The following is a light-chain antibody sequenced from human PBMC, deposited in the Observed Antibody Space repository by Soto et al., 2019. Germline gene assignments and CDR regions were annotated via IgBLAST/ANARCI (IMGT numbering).Light chain of an antibody. Sequence: QSVLTQPPSVSGAPGQRVIISCTGSNSNIGAGYDVHWYQQLPQTAPRLLIYGNNNRPSGVPDRFSGSKSGASASLAITGLQAEDEADYYCQSYDSSLSNSKIFGTGTKVTVL. V-gene: IGLV1-40*01. CDR2: GNN. CDR3: QSYDSSLSNSKI. CDR1: NSNIGAGYD. J-gene: IGLJ1*01.